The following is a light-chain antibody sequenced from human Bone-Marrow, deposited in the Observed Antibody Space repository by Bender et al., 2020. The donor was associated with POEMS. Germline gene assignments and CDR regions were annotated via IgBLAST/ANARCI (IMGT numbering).Light chain of an antibody. Sequence: QSVLTQPPSASGTPGQSVIISCSGTDSNFGGNNVNWYQHLPGTAPRLVVYSNYQRPSGVPARFSGSKSGTSASLAISDIQSEDEADYYCSSFTSRSLYVFGTGTKVTVL. CDR3: SSFTSRSLYV. CDR1: DSNFGGNN. J-gene: IGLJ1*01. CDR2: SNY. V-gene: IGLV1-44*01.